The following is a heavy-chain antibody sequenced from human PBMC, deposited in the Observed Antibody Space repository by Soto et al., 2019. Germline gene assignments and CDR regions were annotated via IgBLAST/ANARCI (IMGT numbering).Heavy chain of an antibody. CDR3: ARGRGYSYGLDP. V-gene: IGHV4-30-4*01. D-gene: IGHD5-18*01. J-gene: IGHJ5*02. CDR2: ISYSGTT. Sequence: QVQLQESGPGLVKPSQTLSLTCTVSGDSISSNNNYWSWIRQPPGEGLEWIGFISYSGTTSYSPSLTSRVAISLHTSKNQFSLSLSSVPAADTAVYYCARGRGYSYGLDPWGQGTLVTVSS. CDR1: GDSISSNNNY.